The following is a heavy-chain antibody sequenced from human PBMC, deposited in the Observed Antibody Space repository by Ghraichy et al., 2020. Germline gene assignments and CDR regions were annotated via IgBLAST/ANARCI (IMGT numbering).Heavy chain of an antibody. J-gene: IGHJ4*02. Sequence: GESLNISCAASGLTFSSYWMHWVRQAPGKGLEWVSHIKTDGSTTDHADSVRGRFTISRDNAKNTLYLQMNSLRADDTAVYYCSTSPRADRGNYWGQGTLVTVSS. D-gene: IGHD3-10*01. CDR2: IKTDGSTT. V-gene: IGHV3-74*01. CDR1: GLTFSSYW. CDR3: STSPRADRGNY.